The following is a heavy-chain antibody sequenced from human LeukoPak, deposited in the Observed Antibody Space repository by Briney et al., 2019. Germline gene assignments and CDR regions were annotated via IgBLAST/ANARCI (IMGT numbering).Heavy chain of an antibody. J-gene: IGHJ4*02. CDR3: ARGRSDYYLDS. CDR2: IYPNSGGT. V-gene: IGHV1-2*02. CDR1: GYTFNRYY. Sequence: ASVKVSCKASGYTFNRYYMHWVRQAPGQGLEWMGWIYPNSGGTNYAQNFQGRVTMTRDTSISTAYMGLSRLRSDDTAVYFCARGRSDYYLDSWGQGTLVTVSS. D-gene: IGHD3-10*01.